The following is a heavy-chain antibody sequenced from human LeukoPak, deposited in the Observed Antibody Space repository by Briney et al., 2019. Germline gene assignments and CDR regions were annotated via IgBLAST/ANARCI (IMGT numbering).Heavy chain of an antibody. CDR3: ARSTLPGRSGRTEFFQH. Sequence: AGGSLRLSCAASGFTFSNYYMTWIRQAPGKGLQWISFISDSGNTIYYADPVEGRFTISRDNAKNSLYLQMHSLRAEDTAMYYCARSTLPGRSGRTEFFQHWGQGTLVTVSS. J-gene: IGHJ1*01. V-gene: IGHV3-11*01. CDR1: GFTFSNYY. CDR2: ISDSGNTI. D-gene: IGHD6-19*01.